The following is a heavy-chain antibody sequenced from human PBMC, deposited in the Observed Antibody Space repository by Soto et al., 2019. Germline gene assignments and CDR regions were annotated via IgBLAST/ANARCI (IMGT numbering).Heavy chain of an antibody. CDR2: INSDGSST. Sequence: EVQLVESGGGLVQPGGSLRLSCAASGFTFSSYWMHWVRQAPGKGLVWVSRINSDGSSTSYADSVKGRFTISRDNAXNXLXXQMNSLRAEDTAVYYCARERGSGSYYYYYYYGMDVWGQGTTVTVSS. D-gene: IGHD3-10*01. J-gene: IGHJ6*02. V-gene: IGHV3-74*01. CDR1: GFTFSSYW. CDR3: ARERGSGSYYYYYYYGMDV.